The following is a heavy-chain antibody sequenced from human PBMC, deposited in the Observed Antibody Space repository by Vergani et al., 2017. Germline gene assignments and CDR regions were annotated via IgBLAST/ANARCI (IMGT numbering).Heavy chain of an antibody. V-gene: IGHV4-34*02. CDR2: INNDGHT. J-gene: IGHJ4*02. D-gene: IGHD2-15*01. CDR3: AVRPRVTVVGVEFVTKRAFDY. CDR1: GESFSSFY. Sequence: QVQLQQWGAGVVKPSGTLSLTCAVFGESFSSFYWSWIRQPPGKGLEWIGEINNDGHTNYNPSLESRVTVSRDTAKIQFSLNLMSVTAADTAMYYCAVRPRVTVVGVEFVTKRAFDYWGQGSLVTVSS.